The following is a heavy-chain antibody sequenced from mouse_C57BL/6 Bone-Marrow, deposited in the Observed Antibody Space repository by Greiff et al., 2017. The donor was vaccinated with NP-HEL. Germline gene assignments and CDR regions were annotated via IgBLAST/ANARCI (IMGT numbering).Heavy chain of an antibody. CDR3: TTCEAMDY. Sequence: EVQLQQSGAELVRPGASVKLSCTASGFNIKDDYMHWVKQRPEQGLEWIGWIDPENGDTEYASKFQGKATITADTSSNTAYLQLSSLTSEDTAVYYCTTCEAMDYWGQGTSVTVSS. CDR2: IDPENGDT. J-gene: IGHJ4*01. CDR1: GFNIKDDY. V-gene: IGHV14-4*01.